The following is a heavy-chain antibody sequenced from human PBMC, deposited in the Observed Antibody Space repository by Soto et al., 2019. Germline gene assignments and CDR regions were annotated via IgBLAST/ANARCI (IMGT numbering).Heavy chain of an antibody. Sequence: EVQLVESGGGSVQPGWSLRLSSAASGSTFSTFSMNWVRHAPGGGLGWTSDICGGGRRISYADAVKGRLTISRDNAKNSLYLLMDSLTDEDMVVFYCEGDLGWAFDSWGQGTLVTVSS. CDR2: ICGGGRRI. CDR1: GSTFSTFS. D-gene: IGHD6-19*01. CDR3: EGDLGWAFDS. V-gene: IGHV3-48*02. J-gene: IGHJ4*02.